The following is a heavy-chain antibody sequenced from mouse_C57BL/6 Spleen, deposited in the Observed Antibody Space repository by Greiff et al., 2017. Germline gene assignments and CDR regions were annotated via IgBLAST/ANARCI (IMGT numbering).Heavy chain of an antibody. V-gene: IGHV1-15*01. Sequence: QVQLQQSGAELVRPGASVTLSCKASGYTFTDYEMHWVKQTPVHGLEWIGAIDPETGGTAYNQKFTGKAILTADKSSSTAYMGLRSLTSEDSADYYCTRYGSLYAMDYWGQGTSVTVSS. CDR2: IDPETGGT. CDR3: TRYGSLYAMDY. CDR1: GYTFTDYE. D-gene: IGHD1-1*01. J-gene: IGHJ4*01.